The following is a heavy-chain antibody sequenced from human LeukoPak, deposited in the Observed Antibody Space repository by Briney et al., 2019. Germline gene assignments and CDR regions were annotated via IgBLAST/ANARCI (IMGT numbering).Heavy chain of an antibody. Sequence: GGSLRLSCAASGFTFSGYWMSWVRQAPGKGLEWVANIKPDGSEKYYVDSVEGRFTISGDNAKNSLYLQMNGLRAEDTAVYYCARDRIQLWSHDYWGQGTLVTVSS. CDR2: IKPDGSEK. J-gene: IGHJ4*02. CDR3: ARDRIQLWSHDY. V-gene: IGHV3-7*04. D-gene: IGHD5-18*01. CDR1: GFTFSGYW.